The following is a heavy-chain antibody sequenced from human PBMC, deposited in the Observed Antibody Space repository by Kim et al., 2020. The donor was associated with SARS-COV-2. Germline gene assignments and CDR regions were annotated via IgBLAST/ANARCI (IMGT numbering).Heavy chain of an antibody. CDR3: ARKYRDGYTYYFDY. Sequence: GESLKISCAVSGFSFTGHWITWVRRLPGKGLEWMARIDPSESYTNYNPSFQGHVVLSADKSISTAYLQWSSLKASDTAIYFCARKYRDGYTYYFDYWGQGTLVTVSS. CDR2: IDPSESYT. V-gene: IGHV5-10-1*01. D-gene: IGHD5-12*01. CDR1: GFSFTGHW. J-gene: IGHJ4*02.